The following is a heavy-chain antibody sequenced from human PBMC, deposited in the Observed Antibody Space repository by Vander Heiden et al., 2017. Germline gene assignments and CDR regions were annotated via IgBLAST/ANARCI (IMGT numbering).Heavy chain of an antibody. CDR1: GFTFGDYS. Sequence: EVQLVESGGGSVQPGRSLRLSCTASGFTFGDYSMSWFRQAQGKGLEWVGFIRSEAYGGTTEYAASVKGRFTISRDDSKSIAYLQMNSLKTEDTAVYYCTRTTNYRRIYYYGMDVWGQGTTVTVSS. CDR3: TRTTNYRRIYYYGMDV. D-gene: IGHD4-4*01. V-gene: IGHV3-49*03. J-gene: IGHJ6*02. CDR2: IRSEAYGGTT.